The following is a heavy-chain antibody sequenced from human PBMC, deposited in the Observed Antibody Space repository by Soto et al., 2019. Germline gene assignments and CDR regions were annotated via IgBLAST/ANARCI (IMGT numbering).Heavy chain of an antibody. CDR2: INSDGSST. CDR1: EFTFSRHW. D-gene: IGHD3-22*01. J-gene: IGHJ4*02. Sequence: GGSLRLSCAGSEFTFSRHWMHWVRQAPGKGLVWVSRINSDGSSTGYADSVKGRFTISRDNSKNTLYLQMNSLRAEDTAVYYCAKDRTQYSSGYYPLDYWGQGTLVTVSS. CDR3: AKDRTQYSSGYYPLDY. V-gene: IGHV3-74*01.